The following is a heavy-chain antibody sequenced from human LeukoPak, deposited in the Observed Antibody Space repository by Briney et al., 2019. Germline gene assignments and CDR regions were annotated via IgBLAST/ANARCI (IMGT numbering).Heavy chain of an antibody. D-gene: IGHD1-26*01. J-gene: IGHJ4*02. CDR3: ARGARISYALDFDY. CDR1: GDSVSSNSAA. Sequence: SQTLSLTCAISGDSVSSNSAAWNWIRQSPSRGLEWLGRTYYRSKWYNDYAASVKSRITINPDTSKNQFSLQLNSVTPEDTAVYYCARGARISYALDFDYWGQGTLVTVSS. V-gene: IGHV6-1*01. CDR2: TYYRSKWYN.